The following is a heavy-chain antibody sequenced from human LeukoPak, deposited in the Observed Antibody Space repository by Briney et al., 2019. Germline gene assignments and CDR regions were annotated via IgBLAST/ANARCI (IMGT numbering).Heavy chain of an antibody. V-gene: IGHV3-7*04. Sequence: PGGSLRLSCAASGFTFSNYWMNWVRQAPGKGLEWVANIKQDGSAKYYVDSVKGRFTISRDNAKNSLYLQMNSLGAEDTAVYYCARTIREQWVTIDYWGQGTLVTFSS. CDR3: ARTIREQWVTIDY. CDR1: GFTFSNYW. D-gene: IGHD6-19*01. CDR2: IKQDGSAK. J-gene: IGHJ4*02.